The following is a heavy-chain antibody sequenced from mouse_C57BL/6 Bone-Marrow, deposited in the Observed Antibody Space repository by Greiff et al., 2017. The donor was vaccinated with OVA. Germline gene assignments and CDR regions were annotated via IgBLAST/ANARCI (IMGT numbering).Heavy chain of an antibody. J-gene: IGHJ3*01. CDR1: GFTFSSYG. CDR2: ISSGGSYT. Sequence: VQGVESGGDLVKPGGSLKLSCAASGFTFSSYGMSWVRQTPDKRLEWVATISSGGSYTYYPDSVKGRFTISRDNAKNTLYLQMSSLKSEDTAMYYCARKGKDSFAYWGQGTLVTVSA. CDR3: ARKGKDSFAY. V-gene: IGHV5-6*01.